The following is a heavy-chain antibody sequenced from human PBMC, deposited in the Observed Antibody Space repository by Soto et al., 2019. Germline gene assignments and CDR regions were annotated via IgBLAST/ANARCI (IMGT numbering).Heavy chain of an antibody. CDR1: GGTFSSYA. CDR2: IIPIFGTA. V-gene: IGHV1-69*13. D-gene: IGHD6-13*01. J-gene: IGHJ6*02. Sequence: ASVKVSCKASGGTFSSYAISWVRQAPGQGLEWMGGIIPIFGTANYAQKFQGRVTITADESTSTAYMELSSLRSEDTAVYYCARDGHPVSSWGENYYYYYGMDVWGQGTTVTVSS. CDR3: ARDGHPVSSWGENYYYYYGMDV.